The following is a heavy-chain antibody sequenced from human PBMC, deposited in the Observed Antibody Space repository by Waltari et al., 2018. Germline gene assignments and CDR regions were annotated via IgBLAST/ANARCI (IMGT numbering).Heavy chain of an antibody. V-gene: IGHV4-38-2*02. CDR1: GYSISSGYY. Sequence: QVQLQESGPGLVKPSETLSLTCAVSGYSISSGYYWGWIRQPPGKGLEWIGSIYHSGSTYYNPSLKSRVTISVDTAKNQFSLKLSSVTAADTAVDYCARDRGGGIVVVPLDYWGQGTLVTVSS. J-gene: IGHJ4*02. D-gene: IGHD2-2*01. CDR3: ARDRGGGIVVVPLDY. CDR2: IYHSGST.